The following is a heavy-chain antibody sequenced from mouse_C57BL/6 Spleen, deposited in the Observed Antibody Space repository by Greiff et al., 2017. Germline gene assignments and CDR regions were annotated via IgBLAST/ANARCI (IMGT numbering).Heavy chain of an antibody. CDR2: INPNNGGT. CDR3: ARGAPYYYGSSYWYFYV. D-gene: IGHD1-1*01. Sequence: VQLQQSGPELVKPGASVKIPCKASGYTFTDYNMDWVKQSHGKSLEWIGDINPNNGGTIYNQKFKGKATLTVDKSSSTAYMELRSLTSEDTAVYYCARGAPYYYGSSYWYFYVWGTGTTVTVSS. V-gene: IGHV1-18*01. CDR1: GYTFTDYN. J-gene: IGHJ1*03.